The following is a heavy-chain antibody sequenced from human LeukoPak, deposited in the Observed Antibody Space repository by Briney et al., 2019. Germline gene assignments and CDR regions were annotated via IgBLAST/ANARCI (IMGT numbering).Heavy chain of an antibody. CDR1: GYTFTSYA. CDR2: INAGNGNT. CDR3: ARMIRGALGKYYFDY. J-gene: IGHJ4*02. Sequence: ASVKVSCKASGYTFTSYAMHWVRQAPGQRLEWMGWINAGNGNTKYSQKFQGRVTITRDTSASTAYMELSRLRSDDTAVYYCARMIRGALGKYYFDYWGQGTLVTVSS. D-gene: IGHD3-10*01. V-gene: IGHV1-3*01.